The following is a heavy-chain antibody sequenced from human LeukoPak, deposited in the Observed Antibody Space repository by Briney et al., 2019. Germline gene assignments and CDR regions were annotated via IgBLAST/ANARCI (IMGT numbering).Heavy chain of an antibody. J-gene: IGHJ4*02. CDR1: GFTFSSYA. CDR2: ISGSGGST. CDR3: AKEGPTYYYDSSGYGEFDY. Sequence: PGGSLRLSCAASGFTFSSYAMSWVRQAPGKGLEWVSAISGSGGSTYYADSVKGRFTISRDNPKNTLYLQMNSLRAEDTAVYYCAKEGPTYYYDSSGYGEFDYWGQGTLVTVSS. V-gene: IGHV3-23*01. D-gene: IGHD3-22*01.